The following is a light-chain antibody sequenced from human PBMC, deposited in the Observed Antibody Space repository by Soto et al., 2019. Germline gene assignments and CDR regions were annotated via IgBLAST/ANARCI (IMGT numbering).Light chain of an antibody. J-gene: IGKJ5*01. V-gene: IGKV1-5*01. CDR3: QQFGSSVT. Sequence: DIQMTQSPSTLSASVGDRVTITCRASQSISRWLAWYQEKPGKAPKLLIHDASTLESGVPLRFSGSGSGTEFSLTISSLQPDDFAVYYCQQFGSSVTFGQGTRLDIK. CDR2: DAS. CDR1: QSISRW.